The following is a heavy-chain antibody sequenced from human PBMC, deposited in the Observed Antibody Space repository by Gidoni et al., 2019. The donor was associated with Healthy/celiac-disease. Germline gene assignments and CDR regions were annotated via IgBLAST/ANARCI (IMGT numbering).Heavy chain of an antibody. D-gene: IGHD6-13*01. CDR3: ASSVLAGYFDY. CDR2: IYYSGST. J-gene: IGHJ4*02. Sequence: QLQLQESGPGLVRPSETLSLTCTVSGGSISSSRSYWGRNRQPPGKGLEWIGSIYYSGSTNYNPSLKSRVTISVDTSKNQFSLKLSSVTAADTAVYYCASSVLAGYFDYWGQGTLVTVSS. V-gene: IGHV4-39*01. CDR1: GGSISSSRSY.